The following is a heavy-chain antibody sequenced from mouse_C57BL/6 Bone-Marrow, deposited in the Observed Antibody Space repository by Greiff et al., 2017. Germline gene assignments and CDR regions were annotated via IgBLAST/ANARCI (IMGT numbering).Heavy chain of an antibody. D-gene: IGHD3-2*02. Sequence: VQLQQPGAELVRPGSSVKLSCKASGYTFTSYWMDWVKQRPGQGLEWIGNIYPSDSETHYNQKFKDKATLTVDKSSSTAYRQLSSLTSEDSAVYYCARSGAQATAMDYWGQGTSVTVSS. CDR2: IYPSDSET. V-gene: IGHV1-61*01. CDR3: ARSGAQATAMDY. J-gene: IGHJ4*01. CDR1: GYTFTSYW.